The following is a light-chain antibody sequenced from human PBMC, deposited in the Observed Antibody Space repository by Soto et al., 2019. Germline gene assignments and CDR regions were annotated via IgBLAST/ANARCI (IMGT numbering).Light chain of an antibody. Sequence: QSALTQPPSASGTPGQRVTISCSGSSSNIGSNTVNWYQQLPGTAPKLLIYSNNQRPSGVPDRFSGSKSGTSASLAISGLQSEYEADYYCAAWDDSLNGPVFGGGTKLTVL. J-gene: IGLJ2*01. V-gene: IGLV1-44*01. CDR1: SSNIGSNT. CDR2: SNN. CDR3: AAWDDSLNGPV.